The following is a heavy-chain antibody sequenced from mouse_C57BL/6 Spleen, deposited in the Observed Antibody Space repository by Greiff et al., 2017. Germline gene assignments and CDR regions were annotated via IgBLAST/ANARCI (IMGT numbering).Heavy chain of an antibody. CDR3: ARWLLPLMDY. CDR2: IDPSDSYT. D-gene: IGHD2-3*01. CDR1: GYTFTSYW. Sequence: QVQLQQPGAELVKTGASVKLSCKASGYTFTSYWMQWVKQRPGQGLEWIGEIDPSDSYTNYNQKFKGKATLTVDTSSSTAYMQLSSLTSEDSAVYYCARWLLPLMDYWGQGTSVTVSS. J-gene: IGHJ4*01. V-gene: IGHV1-50*01.